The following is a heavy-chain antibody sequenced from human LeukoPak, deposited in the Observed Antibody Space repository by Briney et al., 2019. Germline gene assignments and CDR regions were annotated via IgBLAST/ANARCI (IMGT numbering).Heavy chain of an antibody. J-gene: IGHJ5*02. V-gene: IGHV3-15*01. D-gene: IGHD2-2*01. CDR1: GFTFSTYG. CDR2: IKSKTDGGTT. Sequence: GGSLRLSCVASGFTFSTYGMSWVRQAPGKGLEWVGRIKSKTDGGTTDYAAPVKGRFTISRDDSKNTLYLQMNSLKTEDTAVYYCTTDISVPAAINWFDPWGQGTLVTVSS. CDR3: TTDISVPAAINWFDP.